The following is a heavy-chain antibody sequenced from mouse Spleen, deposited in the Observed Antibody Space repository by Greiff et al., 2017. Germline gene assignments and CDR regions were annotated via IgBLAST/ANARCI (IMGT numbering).Heavy chain of an antibody. V-gene: IGHV10-1*01. Sequence: EVKLVESGGGLVQPKGSLKLSCAASGFSFNTYAMNWVRPAPGKGLEWVARIRSKSNNYATYYADSVKDRFTISRDDSESMLYLQMNNLKTEDTAMYYCVRHQYCPYAIDYWGQGTSVTVSS. J-gene: IGHJ4*01. CDR2: IRSKSNNYAT. CDR1: GFSFNTYA. CDR3: VRHQYCPYAIDY. D-gene: IGHD2-10*02.